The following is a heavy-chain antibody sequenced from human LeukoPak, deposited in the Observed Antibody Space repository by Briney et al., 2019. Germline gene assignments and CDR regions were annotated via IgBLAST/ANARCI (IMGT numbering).Heavy chain of an antibody. CDR3: ARDSCSSTSCYLDYYYGMDV. V-gene: IGHV1-69*04. Sequence: SVKVSCKASGGTFSSYAISWVRQAPGQGLEWMGRIIPILGIANYAQKFQGRVTITADKSTSTAYMELSSLKSEDTAVYYCARDSCSSTSCYLDYYYGMDVWGQGTTVTVSS. CDR2: IIPILGIA. J-gene: IGHJ6*02. D-gene: IGHD2-2*01. CDR1: GGTFSSYA.